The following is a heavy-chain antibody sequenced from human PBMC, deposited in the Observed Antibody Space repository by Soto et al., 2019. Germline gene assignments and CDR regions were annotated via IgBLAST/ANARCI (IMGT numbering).Heavy chain of an antibody. CDR1: GYTFTSYY. CDR3: ASDLVYSSSWYPDAFDI. CDR2: INPSGGSP. Sequence: GASVKVSCKASGYTFTSYYMHWVRQAPGQGLEWMGIINPSGGSPSYAQKFQGRVTMTRDTSTSTVYMELSSLRSEDTAVYYCASDLVYSSSWYPDAFDIWGQGTMVTVSS. J-gene: IGHJ3*02. D-gene: IGHD6-13*01. V-gene: IGHV1-46*01.